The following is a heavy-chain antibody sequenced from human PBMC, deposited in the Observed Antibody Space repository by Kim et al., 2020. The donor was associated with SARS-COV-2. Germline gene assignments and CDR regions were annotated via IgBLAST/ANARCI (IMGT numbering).Heavy chain of an antibody. Sequence: ASVKVSCKAPGYTFNSYYVHWVRQAPGQGLEWMGIINPSGGSTTYAQKFQGRVTMTRDTSTSTVYMELSSLRSEDTAVYYCARDLHVVVGFGELLSGFYYYGMDVWGQGTTVTVSS. CDR1: GYTFNSYY. CDR3: ARDLHVVVGFGELLSGFYYYGMDV. D-gene: IGHD3-10*01. J-gene: IGHJ6*02. CDR2: INPSGGST. V-gene: IGHV1-46*02.